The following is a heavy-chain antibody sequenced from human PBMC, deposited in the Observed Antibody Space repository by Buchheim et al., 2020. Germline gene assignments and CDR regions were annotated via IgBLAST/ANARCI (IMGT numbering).Heavy chain of an antibody. Sequence: EVQLVESGGGLVKPGGSLRLSCAASGFTFSSYSMNWVRQAPGKGLEWVSSISSSSSYIYYADSVKGRFTISRDNAKNSLYLQMNSLRAGDTAVYYCARDTSVVVVAATPGDYYYGMDVWGQGTT. CDR1: GFTFSSYS. V-gene: IGHV3-21*01. CDR2: ISSSSSYI. D-gene: IGHD2-15*01. CDR3: ARDTSVVVVAATPGDYYYGMDV. J-gene: IGHJ6*02.